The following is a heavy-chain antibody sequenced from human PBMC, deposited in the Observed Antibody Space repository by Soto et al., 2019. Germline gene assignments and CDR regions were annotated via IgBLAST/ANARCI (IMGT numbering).Heavy chain of an antibody. Sequence: LRLSCAASGFTFSSYGMHWVRQAPGKGLEWVAVIWYDGSNKYYADSVKGRFTISRDNSKNTLYLQMNSLRAEDTAVYYCARDDSEGAVDYWGQGTLVTVSS. V-gene: IGHV3-33*01. D-gene: IGHD1-26*01. CDR2: IWYDGSNK. CDR3: ARDDSEGAVDY. J-gene: IGHJ4*02. CDR1: GFTFSSYG.